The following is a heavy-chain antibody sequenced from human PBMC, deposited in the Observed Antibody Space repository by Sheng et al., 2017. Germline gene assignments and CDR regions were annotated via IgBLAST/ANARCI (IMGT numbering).Heavy chain of an antibody. CDR3: ASEYLPPGSSWYSAGSYFDY. V-gene: IGHV1-69*05. CDR1: GGTFSSYA. CDR2: IIPIFGTA. J-gene: IGHJ4*02. Sequence: QVQLVQSGAEVKKPGSSVKVSCKASGGTFSSYAISWVRQAPGQGLEWMGGIIPIFGTANYAQKFQGRVTITTDESTSTAYMELSSLRSEDTAVYYCASEYLPPGSSWYSAGSYFDYWGQGTLVTVSS. D-gene: IGHD6-13*01.